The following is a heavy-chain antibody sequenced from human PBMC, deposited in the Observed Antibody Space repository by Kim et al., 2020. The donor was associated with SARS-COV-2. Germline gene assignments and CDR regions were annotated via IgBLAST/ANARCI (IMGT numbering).Heavy chain of an antibody. CDR2: ISWNSGSI. D-gene: IGHD5-12*01. CDR1: GFTFDDYA. CDR3: AKDIYSGYALYYYGMDV. J-gene: IGHJ6*01. V-gene: IGHV3-9*01. Sequence: GGSLRLSCAASGFTFDDYAMHWVRQAPGKGLEWVSGISWNSGSIGYADSVKGRFTISRDNAKNSLYLQMNSLRAEDTALYYCAKDIYSGYALYYYGMDV.